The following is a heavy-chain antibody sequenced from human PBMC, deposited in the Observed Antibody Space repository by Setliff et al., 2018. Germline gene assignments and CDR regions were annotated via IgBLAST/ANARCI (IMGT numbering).Heavy chain of an antibody. J-gene: IGHJ4*02. Sequence: GESLKISCVGSGFKFDEFAMHWVRQAPGKGLEWVSFISWDGSSTSYADSVTGRFTISRDNSKVSLFLEMNSLTTEDTALYYCTKDRSDSGYAGFDYWGQGSQVTVSS. CDR2: ISWDGSST. V-gene: IGHV3-43D*04. CDR3: TKDRSDSGYAGFDY. D-gene: IGHD5-12*01. CDR1: GFKFDEFA.